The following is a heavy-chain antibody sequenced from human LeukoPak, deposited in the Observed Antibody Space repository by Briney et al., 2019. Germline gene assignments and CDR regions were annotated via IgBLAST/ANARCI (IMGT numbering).Heavy chain of an antibody. CDR1: GYPISSNYY. V-gene: IGHV4-38-2*01. Sequence: SETLCFTCAASGYPISSNYYWGWIRLPPEKGLEWIANIFHAGKTFYNPSLKSRVTMSVDTSRNQFSLQLSSVTAADAAVYYCAALRLIGDRRYWYFDFWGRGTLVTVSS. CDR2: IFHAGKT. CDR3: AALRLIGDRRYWYFDF. J-gene: IGHJ2*01. D-gene: IGHD3-3*01.